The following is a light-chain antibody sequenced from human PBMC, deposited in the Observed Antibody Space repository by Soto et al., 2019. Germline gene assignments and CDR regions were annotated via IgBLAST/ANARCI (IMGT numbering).Light chain of an antibody. CDR2: GAS. CDR1: QSVSNY. Sequence: EIVLTQSPGTLSLSPGERATLSCRASQSVSNYLAWYQQKPGQAPRLLIYGASRRATVIPDRFSGSGSWTDFTLTISRLEPEDFAVYYCQQYGGSPQTFGQGTNVEIK. J-gene: IGKJ1*01. CDR3: QQYGGSPQT. V-gene: IGKV3-20*01.